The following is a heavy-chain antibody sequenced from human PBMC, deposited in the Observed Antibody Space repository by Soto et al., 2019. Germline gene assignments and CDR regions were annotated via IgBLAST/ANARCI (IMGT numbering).Heavy chain of an antibody. J-gene: IGHJ6*02. CDR1: GYTFTSYY. Sequence: ASVKVTCKAYGYTFTSYYMHWVRQAPGQGLEWMGIINTSGGRTSYAQKFQGRVTMTRDTSTSTVYMELSSLRSEDTAVYYCARDWGITFGGVIVSVHLYYYGMDVWGQGTTVTAP. V-gene: IGHV1-46*01. D-gene: IGHD3-16*02. CDR3: ARDWGITFGGVIVSVHLYYYGMDV. CDR2: INTSGGRT.